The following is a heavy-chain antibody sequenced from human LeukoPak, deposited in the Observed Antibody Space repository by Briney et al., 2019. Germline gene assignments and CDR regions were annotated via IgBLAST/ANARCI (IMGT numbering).Heavy chain of an antibody. J-gene: IGHJ6*03. CDR1: GGTFSSYA. Sequence: ASVKVSCKASGGTFSSYAISWVRQAPGQGLEWMGWMNPNSGNTGYAQKFQGRVTITRNTSISTAYMELSSLRSEDTAVYYCARAVRSHYDSSGYYSYYYYMDVRGKGTTVTVSS. D-gene: IGHD3-22*01. V-gene: IGHV1-8*03. CDR2: MNPNSGNT. CDR3: ARAVRSHYDSSGYYSYYYYMDV.